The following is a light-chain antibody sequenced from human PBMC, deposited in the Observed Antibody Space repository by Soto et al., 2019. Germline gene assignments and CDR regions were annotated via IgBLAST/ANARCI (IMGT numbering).Light chain of an antibody. CDR3: QHYTSYSEA. CDR1: QTISSW. V-gene: IGKV1-5*03. CDR2: KAS. Sequence: DIQMTQSPSTLSGSVGDRVTITCRASQTISSWLAWYQQKPGKAPKLLIYKASTLKSGVPSRFRGSGSGTEFTLPISSLQPDDFATYYCQHYTSYSEAFGQGTKVELK. J-gene: IGKJ1*01.